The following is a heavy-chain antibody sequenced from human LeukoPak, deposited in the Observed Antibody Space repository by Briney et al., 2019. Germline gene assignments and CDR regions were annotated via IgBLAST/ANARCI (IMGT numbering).Heavy chain of an antibody. Sequence: SETLSLTCAVYGGSFSGYYRSWIRQPPGKGLEWIGEINHSGSTNYNPSLKSRVTISVDTSKNQFSLKLSSVTAADTAVYYCARGIVVVPARRLNWFDPWGQGTLVTVSS. V-gene: IGHV4-34*01. CDR2: INHSGST. CDR3: ARGIVVVPARRLNWFDP. J-gene: IGHJ5*02. D-gene: IGHD2-2*01. CDR1: GGSFSGYY.